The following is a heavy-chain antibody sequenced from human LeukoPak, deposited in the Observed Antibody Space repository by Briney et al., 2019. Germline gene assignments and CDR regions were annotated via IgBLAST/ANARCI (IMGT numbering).Heavy chain of an antibody. D-gene: IGHD2/OR15-2a*01. Sequence: GGSLRLSCAASGFTFSSYWMGWVRQAPGKGPEWVANIKEDGSQIFYVDSVKGRFTISRDNAKNSLYLQMNSLRAEDTAVYYYARVREYGWFDPWGQGTLATVSS. CDR2: IKEDGSQI. J-gene: IGHJ5*02. CDR1: GFTFSSYW. CDR3: ARVREYGWFDP. V-gene: IGHV3-7*05.